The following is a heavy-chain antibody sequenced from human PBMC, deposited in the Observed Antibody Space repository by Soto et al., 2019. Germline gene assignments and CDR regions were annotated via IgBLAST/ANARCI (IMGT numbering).Heavy chain of an antibody. CDR1: GFSLSTSGVG. V-gene: IGHV2-5*02. Sequence: QITLKESGPTLVKPTQTLTLTCTFSGFSLSTSGVGVGWIRQPPGKDLEWLAIIYWDDEKRYSPSLKTRLTVTKDTSKNQVVLTMTNVDPVDTATYYCAHRAYFDSGKQFDYWGQGTLVSVSS. CDR2: IYWDDEK. CDR3: AHRAYFDSGKQFDY. D-gene: IGHD3-10*01. J-gene: IGHJ4*02.